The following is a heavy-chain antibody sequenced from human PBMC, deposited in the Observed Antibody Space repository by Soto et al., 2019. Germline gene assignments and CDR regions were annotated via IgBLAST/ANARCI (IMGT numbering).Heavy chain of an antibody. J-gene: IGHJ4*02. Sequence: SETLSLTCTVSCGSISSGGYYWSWIRQHPGKGLEWIGYIYYSGSTNYNPSLKSRVTISVDTSKNQFSLKLSSVTAADTAVYYCAGREIATIHYWGQGTLVTVSS. CDR2: IYYSGST. CDR3: AGREIATIHY. V-gene: IGHV4-61*08. CDR1: CGSISSGGYY.